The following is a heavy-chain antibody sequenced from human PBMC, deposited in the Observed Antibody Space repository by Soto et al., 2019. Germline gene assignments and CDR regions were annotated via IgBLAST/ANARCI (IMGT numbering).Heavy chain of an antibody. J-gene: IGHJ5*02. CDR3: ARGYCSSTSCYFSNWFDP. Sequence: PGESLKISCKGSGYNFTSYWIGWVRQMPGKGLEWMGIIYPGDSDTRYSPSFQGQVTISADKSISTAYLQWSSLKASDTAMYYCARGYCSSTSCYFSNWFDPWGQGTLVTVSS. CDR2: IYPGDSDT. D-gene: IGHD2-2*01. V-gene: IGHV5-51*01. CDR1: GYNFTSYW.